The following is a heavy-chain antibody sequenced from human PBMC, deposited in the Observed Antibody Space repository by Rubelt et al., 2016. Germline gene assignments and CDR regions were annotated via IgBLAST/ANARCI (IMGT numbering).Heavy chain of an antibody. V-gene: IGHV4-34*12. CDR2: IIHSGST. CDR1: GGSFSGYY. J-gene: IGHJ3*02. Sequence: QVQLRQWGAGLLKPSETLSLTCAVYGGSFSGYYWSWVRQPPGKGLEWIGEIIHSGSTNYNPSLKSRVTISVDTSKNQFSLKLNAVTAADTAVYYCASIPKTSEGPDTFDIWGQGTMVTVSS. CDR3: ASIPKTSEGPDTFDI.